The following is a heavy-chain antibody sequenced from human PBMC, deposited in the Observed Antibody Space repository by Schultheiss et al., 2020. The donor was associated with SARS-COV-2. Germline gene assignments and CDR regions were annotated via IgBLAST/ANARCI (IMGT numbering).Heavy chain of an antibody. Sequence: ASVKVSCKASGYTFTSYGISWVRQAPGQGLEWMGWINPNSGGSNYAPKLQGRVTITTDTSTSPAYMELRSLRSDDTAVYYCARDYCSSTSCYASPNAGDYWGQGTLVTVSS. CDR1: GYTFTSYG. CDR3: ARDYCSSTSCYASPNAGDY. D-gene: IGHD2-2*01. V-gene: IGHV1-18*01. CDR2: INPNSGGS. J-gene: IGHJ4*02.